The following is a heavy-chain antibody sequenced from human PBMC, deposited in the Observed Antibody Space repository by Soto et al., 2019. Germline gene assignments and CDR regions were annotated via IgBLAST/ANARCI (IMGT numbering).Heavy chain of an antibody. J-gene: IGHJ3*02. V-gene: IGHV3-30*18. CDR2: ISYDGSNK. CDR3: AKVVLRGANAFDI. Sequence: QVQLVESGGGVVQPGRSLRLSCAASGFTFSSYGMHWVRQAPGKGLEWVAVISYDGSNKYYADSMKGRFTISRDNSKNTLYLQMYSLRAEDTAVYYCAKVVLRGANAFDIWGQGTMVTVSS. D-gene: IGHD1-26*01. CDR1: GFTFSSYG.